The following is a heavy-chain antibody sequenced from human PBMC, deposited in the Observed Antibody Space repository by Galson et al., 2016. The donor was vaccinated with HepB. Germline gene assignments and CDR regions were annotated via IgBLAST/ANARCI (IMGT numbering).Heavy chain of an antibody. Sequence: SLRLSCAASGFTFSDYWMNWVRQAPGKGLEWVANIRPEGSGKNYVDSVKGRFTISRDNPKKSMYLQMNILRAEDTAVYYCTGGLDATMGGGGHDGRDVWGQGTPVTVSS. V-gene: IGHV3-7*01. J-gene: IGHJ6*02. D-gene: IGHD5-18*01. CDR2: IRPEGSGK. CDR3: TGGLDATMGGGGHDGRDV. CDR1: GFTFSDYW.